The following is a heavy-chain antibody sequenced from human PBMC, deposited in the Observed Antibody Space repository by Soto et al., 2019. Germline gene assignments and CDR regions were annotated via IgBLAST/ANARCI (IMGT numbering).Heavy chain of an antibody. CDR2: FDPEDGET. J-gene: IGHJ6*03. Sequence: ASVKVSCKVSGYTLTELSMHWVRQAPGKGLEWMGGFDPEDGETIYAQKFQGRVTMTEDTSTDTAYMELSSLRSEDTAVYYCATPDPKLGINYYMDVWGKGTTVTVSS. CDR1: GYTLTELS. V-gene: IGHV1-24*01. CDR3: ATPDPKLGINYYMDV. D-gene: IGHD7-27*01.